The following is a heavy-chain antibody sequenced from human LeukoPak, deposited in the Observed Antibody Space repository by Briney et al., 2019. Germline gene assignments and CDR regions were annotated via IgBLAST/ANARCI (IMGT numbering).Heavy chain of an antibody. CDR1: GFTFSNYA. D-gene: IGHD6-25*01. CDR2: ISYDGSNK. J-gene: IGHJ4*02. CDR3: AREEEQRLSQGYFDY. Sequence: GGSLRLACAASGFTFSNYAMHWVRKPQARGLGGVAVISYDGSNKYYADSVKGRFTISRDNSKNTLYLQMNSLRAGDTAVYYCAREEEQRLSQGYFDYWGQGTLVTVSS. V-gene: IGHV3-30*04.